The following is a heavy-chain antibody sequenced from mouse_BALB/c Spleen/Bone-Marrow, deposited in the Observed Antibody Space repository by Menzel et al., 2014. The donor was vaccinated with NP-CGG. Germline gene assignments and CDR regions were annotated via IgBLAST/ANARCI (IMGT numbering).Heavy chain of an antibody. D-gene: IGHD1-2*01. CDR3: ARDHYGYYTMDY. J-gene: IGHJ4*01. CDR2: ISSGGSYT. CDR1: GFTFSSYA. Sequence: EVKVVDSGGGSVKPGGSLKLSCAASGFTFSSYAMSWVRQSPEKRLEWVAEISSGGSYTYYPDTVTGRFTISRDNAKNTLYLEMSSLRSEDTAMYYCARDHYGYYTMDYWGQGTSVTVSS. V-gene: IGHV5-9-4*01.